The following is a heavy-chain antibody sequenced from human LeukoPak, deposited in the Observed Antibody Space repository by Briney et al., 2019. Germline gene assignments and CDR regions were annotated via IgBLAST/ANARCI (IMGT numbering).Heavy chain of an antibody. J-gene: IGHJ4*02. CDR1: GGSFSGYY. CDR2: INHSGST. V-gene: IGHV4-34*01. CDR3: ARIRFGGFDY. Sequence: SETLSLTCAVYGGSFSGYYWSWIRQPPGKGLEWIGEINHSGSTNYNPSLKSRVTIPVDTSKNQFSLKLSSVTAADTAVYYCARIRFGGFDYWGQGTLVTVSS. D-gene: IGHD3-16*01.